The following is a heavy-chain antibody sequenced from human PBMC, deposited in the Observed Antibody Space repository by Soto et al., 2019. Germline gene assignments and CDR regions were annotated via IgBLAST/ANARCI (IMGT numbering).Heavy chain of an antibody. CDR2: ISSSGSTI. Sequence: EVQLVESGGGLVQPGGSLRLSCAASGFTFSSYEMNWVRQAPGKGLEWVSYISSSGSTIYYADSVKGRFTISRDNAKNSLYLQMNSLRAEDTAVYYCARSVPSGSYYVTYFQHWGQGTLVTVSS. J-gene: IGHJ1*01. CDR3: ARSVPSGSYYVTYFQH. V-gene: IGHV3-48*03. D-gene: IGHD1-26*01. CDR1: GFTFSSYE.